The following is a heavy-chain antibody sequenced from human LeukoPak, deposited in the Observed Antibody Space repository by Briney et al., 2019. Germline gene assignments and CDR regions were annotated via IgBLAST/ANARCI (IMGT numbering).Heavy chain of an antibody. D-gene: IGHD6-6*01. CDR3: AKDFPSSIVTN. J-gene: IGHJ4*01. Sequence: GGSLRLSCAASGFTFSSYAMSWVRQAPGKGLEWVSAISGSGHSTYYIASVKGRFTVSRDSSKSTLFLQMNSLRAEDTAVYYCAKDFPSSIVTNWGQGTLVTVSS. CDR2: ISGSGHST. V-gene: IGHV3-23*01. CDR1: GFTFSSYA.